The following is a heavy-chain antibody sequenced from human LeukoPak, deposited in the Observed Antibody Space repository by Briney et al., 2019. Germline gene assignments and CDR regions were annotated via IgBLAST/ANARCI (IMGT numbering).Heavy chain of an antibody. CDR2: ISSSSTYI. D-gene: IGHD5-18*01. J-gene: IGHJ4*02. CDR3: APPVTAEVDY. CDR1: GFTFSSYS. V-gene: IGHV3-21*01. Sequence: GGSLRLSCAASGFTFSSYSMIWVRKAPGKGLEWVSSISSSSTYIYYADSVKGRFTISRDNAKHSLYLQMNSLRAEDTAVYYCAPPVTAEVDYWGQGTLVTVSS.